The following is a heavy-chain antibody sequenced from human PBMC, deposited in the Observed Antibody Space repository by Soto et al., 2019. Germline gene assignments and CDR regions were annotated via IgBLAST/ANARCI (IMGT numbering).Heavy chain of an antibody. D-gene: IGHD3-3*01. CDR2: LWYDGSGE. V-gene: IGHV3-33*08. CDR3: ARDSVRFLEHFSKDYFDY. Sequence: QVHLVESGGGVVQPGGSLRLSCAGSGFTFSDYGMHWVRQAPGKGLEWVAVLWYDGSGEYYTDSVRGRFTISRVNSKNTLYLQMNNLRDEDTGVYYCARDSVRFLEHFSKDYFDYWGQGTLVTVSS. J-gene: IGHJ4*02. CDR1: GFTFSDYG.